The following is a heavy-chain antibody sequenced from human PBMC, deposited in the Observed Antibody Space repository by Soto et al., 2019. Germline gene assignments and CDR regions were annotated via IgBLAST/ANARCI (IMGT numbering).Heavy chain of an antibody. J-gene: IGHJ3*02. D-gene: IGHD3-3*01. CDR2: IKQDGSEK. CDR3: ARDGEMARFLEWLLGRAFDI. CDR1: GFTFSSYW. V-gene: IGHV3-7*01. Sequence: GGSLRLSCAASGFTFSSYWMSWVRQAPGKGLEWVANIKQDGSEKYYVDSVKGRFTISRDNAKNSLYLQMNSLRAEDTAVYYCARDGEMARFLEWLLGRAFDIWGQGTMVTVSS.